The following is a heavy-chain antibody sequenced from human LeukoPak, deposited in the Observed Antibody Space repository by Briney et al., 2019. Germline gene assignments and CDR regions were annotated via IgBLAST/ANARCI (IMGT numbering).Heavy chain of an antibody. Sequence: GGSLRLSCAASGFTFSNYWMSWVRQAPGKGLEWVANIKQGGGEIYYVDSVKGRFTISRDNAKNSLYLQMNSLRADDTAMYYCARDKQVGATHFDYWGQGTPVTVSS. CDR1: GFTFSNYW. CDR2: IKQGGGEI. V-gene: IGHV3-7*01. D-gene: IGHD1-26*01. J-gene: IGHJ4*02. CDR3: ARDKQVGATHFDY.